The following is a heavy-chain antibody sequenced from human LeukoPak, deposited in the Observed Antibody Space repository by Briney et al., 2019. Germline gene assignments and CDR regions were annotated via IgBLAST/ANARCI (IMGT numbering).Heavy chain of an antibody. CDR2: IYYSGST. J-gene: IGHJ4*02. V-gene: IGHV4-59*01. D-gene: IGHD3-3*01. CDR1: GGSISSYY. Sequence: PSETLSLTCTVPGGSISSYYWSWIRQPPGKGLEWIGYIYYSGSTNYNPSLKSRVTISVDTSKNQFSLKLSSVTAADTAVYYCARPPSFGTIFGWPYWGQGTLVTVSS. CDR3: ARPPSFGTIFGWPY.